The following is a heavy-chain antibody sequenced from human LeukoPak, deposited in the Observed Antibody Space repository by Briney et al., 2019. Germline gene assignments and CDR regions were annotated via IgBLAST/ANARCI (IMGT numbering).Heavy chain of an antibody. CDR3: ARENWVYNWKYDSSGSGINY. D-gene: IGHD3-22*01. V-gene: IGHV3-23*01. Sequence: TGGSLRLSCAASGFTFSSYSMNWVRQAPGKGLEWVSTISGGGGSTYYSDSVKGRFTISRDNSKNTLYLQMNSLRAEDTAIYYCARENWVYNWKYDSSGSGINYWGQGTLVTVSS. CDR2: ISGGGGST. J-gene: IGHJ4*02. CDR1: GFTFSSYS.